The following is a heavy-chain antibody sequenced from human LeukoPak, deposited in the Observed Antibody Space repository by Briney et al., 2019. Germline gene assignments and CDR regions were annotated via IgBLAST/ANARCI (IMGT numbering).Heavy chain of an antibody. CDR2: ISYDGSNK. Sequence: GGSLRLSCAASGFTFSSYGMHWVRQAPGKGLEWVAVISYDGSNKYYADSVKGRFTISRDNSKNTLYLQMNSLRAEDTAVYYCARDLYYDLWRPYYFDYWGQGTLVTVSS. J-gene: IGHJ4*02. CDR3: ARDLYYDLWRPYYFDY. D-gene: IGHD3-3*01. V-gene: IGHV3-30*03. CDR1: GFTFSSYG.